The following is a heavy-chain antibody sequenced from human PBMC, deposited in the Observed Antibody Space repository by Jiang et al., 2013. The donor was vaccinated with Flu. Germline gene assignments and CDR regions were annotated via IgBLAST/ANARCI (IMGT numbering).Heavy chain of an antibody. CDR1: GXSLSTSGMR. V-gene: IGHV2-70*04. CDR3: ARSISVGCFDL. D-gene: IGHD2-21*01. CDR2: IDWDDDK. Sequence: KPTQTLTLTCTFSGXSLSTSGMRVSWIRQPPGKALEWLARIDWDDDKFYSTSLKTRLTISKDTSKNQVVLTMTNMDPVDTATYYCARSISVGCFDLWGRGTLVTVSS. J-gene: IGHJ2*01.